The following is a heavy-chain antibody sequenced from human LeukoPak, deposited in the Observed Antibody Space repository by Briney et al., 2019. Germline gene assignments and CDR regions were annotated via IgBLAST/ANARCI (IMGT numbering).Heavy chain of an antibody. CDR1: GGSFSGYY. J-gene: IGHJ3*02. CDR2: INHSGST. D-gene: IGHD5-18*01. CDR3: ARVLSRWIQLSPNAFDI. Sequence: PSETLSLTCAVYGGSFSGYYWSWIRQPPGKGLEWIGEINHSGSTNYNPSLKSRVTISVDTSKNQFSLKLSSVTAADTAVYYCARVLSRWIQLSPNAFDIWGQGTMVTVSS. V-gene: IGHV4-34*01.